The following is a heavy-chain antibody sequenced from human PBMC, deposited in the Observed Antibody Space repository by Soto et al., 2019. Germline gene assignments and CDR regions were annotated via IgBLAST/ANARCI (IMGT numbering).Heavy chain of an antibody. D-gene: IGHD5-18*01. J-gene: IGHJ4*02. CDR2: IYYSGST. V-gene: IGHV4-39*01. CDR3: ARHPEGDTAILFDY. CDR1: GGSISSSSYY. Sequence: QLQLLESGPGLVKPSETLSLTCTVSGGSISSSSYYWGWIRQPPGKGLEWIGSIYYSGSTYYNPSLKSRVTISVDTSKNQFSLKLSSVTAADTAVYYCARHPEGDTAILFDYWGQGTLVTVSS.